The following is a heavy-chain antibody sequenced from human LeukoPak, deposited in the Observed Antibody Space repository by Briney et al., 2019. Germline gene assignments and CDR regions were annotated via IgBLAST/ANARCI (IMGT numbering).Heavy chain of an antibody. D-gene: IGHD6-13*01. Sequence: SVKVSCKASGSTFSSYAISWVRQAPGQGLEWMGGIIPIFGTANYAQKFQGRVTITADESTSTAYMELSSLRSEDTAVYYCARDKIGGRWYDYWGQGTLVTVSS. CDR3: ARDKIGGRWYDY. J-gene: IGHJ4*02. V-gene: IGHV1-69*13. CDR1: GSTFSSYA. CDR2: IIPIFGTA.